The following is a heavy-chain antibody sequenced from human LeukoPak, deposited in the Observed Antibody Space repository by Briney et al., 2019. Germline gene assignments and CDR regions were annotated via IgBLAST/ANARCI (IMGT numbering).Heavy chain of an antibody. CDR3: AREKGGYYDH. CDR1: GFTVSSNY. Sequence: PGGSLRLSCAASGFTVSSNYMSWVRQAPGKGLEWVSVISSGGNTYYADSVKDRFTISRDNSKNTLYLQMNSLRAEDTAVYYCAREKGGYYDHWGQGTLVTVSS. J-gene: IGHJ4*02. V-gene: IGHV3-66*01. D-gene: IGHD3-16*01. CDR2: ISSGGNT.